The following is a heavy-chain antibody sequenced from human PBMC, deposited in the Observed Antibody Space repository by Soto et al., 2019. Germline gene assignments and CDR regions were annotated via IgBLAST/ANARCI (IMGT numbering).Heavy chain of an antibody. D-gene: IGHD3-16*01. V-gene: IGHV3-74*01. Sequence: GRSLRLSCAASGFTFSSYWMHWVRQAPGKGLVWVSRINSDGSSTSYADSVKGRFTISRDNAKNTLYLQMNSLRAEDTAVYYCARVMITFGGDAFDIWGQGTMVTVSS. CDR1: GFTFSSYW. J-gene: IGHJ3*02. CDR2: INSDGSST. CDR3: ARVMITFGGDAFDI.